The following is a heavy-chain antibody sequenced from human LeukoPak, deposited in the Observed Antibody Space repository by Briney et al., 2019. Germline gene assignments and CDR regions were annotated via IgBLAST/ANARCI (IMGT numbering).Heavy chain of an antibody. CDR2: INTDGSST. D-gene: IGHD3-3*01. Sequence: GGSLRLSCAASGFTFSNYWMHWVRHAPGKGLVWVSRINTDGSSTSYADSVKGRFTISRDNSKNTLYLQMNSLRAEDTAVYYCAKDQGLFGVVTAFDYWGQGTLVTVSS. J-gene: IGHJ4*02. CDR3: AKDQGLFGVVTAFDY. V-gene: IGHV3-74*01. CDR1: GFTFSNYW.